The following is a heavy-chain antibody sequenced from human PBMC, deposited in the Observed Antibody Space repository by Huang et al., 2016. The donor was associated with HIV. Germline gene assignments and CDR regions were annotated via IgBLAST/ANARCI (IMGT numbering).Heavy chain of an antibody. V-gene: IGHV5-51*01. CDR3: ARQGLWLPPTDPFDY. Sequence: EVHLVQSGAEVKEPGESLKISCQASGYNFDSYWICWVRQMPGKGLEGMGGIYPGDAETRSDPSFQGQVTISADQSINTAYLQWSSLKASDTAIYFCARQGLWLPPTDPFDYWGQGTPVTVSA. J-gene: IGHJ4*02. CDR2: IYPGDAET. CDR1: GYNFDSYW. D-gene: IGHD3-10*01.